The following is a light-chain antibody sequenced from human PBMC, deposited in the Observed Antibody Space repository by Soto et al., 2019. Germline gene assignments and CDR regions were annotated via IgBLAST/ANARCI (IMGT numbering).Light chain of an antibody. J-gene: IGLJ3*02. Sequence: QSVLTQPPSVSAAPGQKVTISCYGSRSNIGNNYVSWYQQLPGTAPKLLIYDNNKRPSGIPDRFSGSKSGTSATLGITGLQTGDEADYYCGTWDNSLRGVFGGGTKVTVL. CDR1: RSNIGNNY. CDR3: GTWDNSLRGV. V-gene: IGLV1-51*01. CDR2: DNN.